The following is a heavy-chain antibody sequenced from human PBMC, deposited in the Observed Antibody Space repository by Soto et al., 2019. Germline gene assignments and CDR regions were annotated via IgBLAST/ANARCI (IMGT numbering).Heavy chain of an antibody. CDR1: GFSFSTYA. CDR3: AKHFEYQLLSWFDP. CDR2: ISAGGGNT. V-gene: IGHV3-23*01. D-gene: IGHD2-2*01. J-gene: IGHJ5*02. Sequence: EVQLLESGGGLVQPGGSLRLSCVASGFSFSTYAMSWVRQAPGKGLEWVSGISAGGGNTYYADSVGGRFTISRDNSKNTLYLQISSLRVEDTALYDCAKHFEYQLLSWFDPWGQGTLVTISS.